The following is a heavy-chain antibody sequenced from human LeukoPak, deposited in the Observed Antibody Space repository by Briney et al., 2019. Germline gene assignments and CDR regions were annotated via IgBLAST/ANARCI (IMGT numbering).Heavy chain of an antibody. V-gene: IGHV4-38-2*01. Sequence: PSETLSLTCAVSGYSISSGYYWGWIRQPPGKGLEWIGSIYHSGSTYYNPSLKSRVTISVDTSKNQFSLKLSSVTAADTAVYYCARGPDCGGDCYSTYYYYYYMDVWGKGTTVTVSS. CDR1: GYSISSGYY. CDR3: ARGPDCGGDCYSTYYYYYYMDV. D-gene: IGHD2-21*02. CDR2: IYHSGST. J-gene: IGHJ6*03.